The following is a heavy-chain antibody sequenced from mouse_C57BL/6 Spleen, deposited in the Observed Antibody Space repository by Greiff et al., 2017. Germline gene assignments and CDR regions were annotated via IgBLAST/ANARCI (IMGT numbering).Heavy chain of an antibody. CDR1: GYSFTGYF. V-gene: IGHV1-20*01. Sequence: VQLQQSGPELVKPGDSVKISCKASGYSFTGYFMNWVMQSHGKSLEWIGRINPYNGDTFYNQKFKGKVTLTVDKSSSTAHMELRRLTSEDSAVFYCARSGELRRDGWYFDVWGTGTTVTVSS. CDR3: ARSGELRRDGWYFDV. D-gene: IGHD2-4*01. CDR2: INPYNGDT. J-gene: IGHJ1*03.